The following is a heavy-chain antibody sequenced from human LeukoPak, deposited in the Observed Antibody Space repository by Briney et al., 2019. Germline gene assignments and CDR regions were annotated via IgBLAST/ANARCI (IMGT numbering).Heavy chain of an antibody. D-gene: IGHD1-26*01. V-gene: IGHV3-66*01. Sequence: PGGSLRLSCAVSGLTVSSNYMNWVRQGPGKGLEWVSVIFSDGSAYYADSVKGRFTISRDNSKNTLYLQLNSLRAEDTAVYYCASGSYAYWGQGTLVTVSS. CDR1: GLTVSSNY. CDR2: IFSDGSA. CDR3: ASGSYAY. J-gene: IGHJ4*02.